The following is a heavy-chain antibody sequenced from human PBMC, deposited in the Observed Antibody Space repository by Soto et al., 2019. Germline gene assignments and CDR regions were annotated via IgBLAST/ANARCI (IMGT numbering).Heavy chain of an antibody. D-gene: IGHD1-1*01. CDR3: ARLRITTFPVVTGHYFDY. Sequence: SETLSLTCSVSGGSVSSGVYYWSWIRQPPGKGLELIGYISNSGSTNYNPSLTSRAAISLDRSRNQFSLKLTSVTAADTAVYYCARLRITTFPVVTGHYFDYWGRGTLVTVSS. V-gene: IGHV4-61*08. J-gene: IGHJ4*02. CDR2: ISNSGST. CDR1: GGSVSSGVYY.